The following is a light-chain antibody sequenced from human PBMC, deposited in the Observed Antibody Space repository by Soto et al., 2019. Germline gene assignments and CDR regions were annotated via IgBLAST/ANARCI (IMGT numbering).Light chain of an antibody. J-gene: IGKJ3*01. Sequence: IVMTQSPDTLSVSPGEGATLSCRASQRISTNLAWYQQRPGQAPRLLIYDASTRATGIPARFSGRGSGTDFTLTTSSLQSEDSAVYYCQQSHNRPSFGPGTKVEIK. V-gene: IGKV3D-15*01. CDR2: DAS. CDR1: QRISTN. CDR3: QQSHNRPS.